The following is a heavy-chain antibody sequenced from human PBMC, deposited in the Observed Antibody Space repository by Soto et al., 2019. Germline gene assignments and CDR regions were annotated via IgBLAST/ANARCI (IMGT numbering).Heavy chain of an antibody. D-gene: IGHD3-10*01. CDR2: IGYDGSNK. CDR1: GLTLSRFA. Sequence: QVQLVESGGGVVQPGRSLRLSCAASGLTLSRFAMHWVRQAPGKGREWVAVIGYDGSNKDYADSVKGRFTIYRDNYKNTLYLQMNRLRPEHTAVYYCARDPVNYYGSWTYGMDVWGQGTTVTVSS. V-gene: IGHV3-30-3*01. J-gene: IGHJ6*02. CDR3: ARDPVNYYGSWTYGMDV.